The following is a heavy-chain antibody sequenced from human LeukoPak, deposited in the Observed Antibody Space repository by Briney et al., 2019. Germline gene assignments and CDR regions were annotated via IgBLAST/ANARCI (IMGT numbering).Heavy chain of an antibody. CDR2: IKRKINGGIT. CDR3: TTVTYSSSWYRDYGDYYYMEV. J-gene: IGHJ6*02. V-gene: IGHV3-15*01. D-gene: IGHD6-13*01. Sequence: GGSLRLSCVASGFTVSNNHMSWVRQAPGKGLEWVGRIKRKINGGITDYAAPVKGRFTISRDDSNNALYLQMNSLKTEDTAVYFCTTVTYSSSWYRDYGDYYYMEVWGHGTTVTVSS. CDR1: GFTVSNNH.